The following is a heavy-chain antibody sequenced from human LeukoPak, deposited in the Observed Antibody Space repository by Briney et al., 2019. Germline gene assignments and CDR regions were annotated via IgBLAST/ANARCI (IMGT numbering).Heavy chain of an antibody. CDR3: ARDWSYYFDY. V-gene: IGHV3-48*03. J-gene: IGHJ4*02. CDR2: ISTSGSIM. CDR1: GFTFSSYE. Sequence: GGSLRLSCAASGFTFSSYEMNWVRQAPGKGLEWISYISTSGSIMYYADSVKGRFTISRDNAKNALYLQLNSLRAEDTAVYYCARDWSYYFDYWGQGTLVTVSS. D-gene: IGHD1-26*01.